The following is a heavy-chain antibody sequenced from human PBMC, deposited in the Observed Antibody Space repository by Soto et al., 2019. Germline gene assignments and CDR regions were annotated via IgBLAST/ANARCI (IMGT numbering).Heavy chain of an antibody. D-gene: IGHD1-26*01. CDR2: ITPFSGDV. CDR3: ASGGAGSGPFTWELPDH. V-gene: IGHV1-45*02. J-gene: IGHJ4*02. CDR1: GNTFTYRY. Sequence: QMQLVQSGAEVKKTGSSVTVSCKALGNTFTYRYLHWVRQAPGQALEWMGWITPFSGDVHYAQKFQERVTITMDRSINTAYRQMSSRRSEDTAMYFCASGGAGSGPFTWELPDHWGQGTLVTVSS.